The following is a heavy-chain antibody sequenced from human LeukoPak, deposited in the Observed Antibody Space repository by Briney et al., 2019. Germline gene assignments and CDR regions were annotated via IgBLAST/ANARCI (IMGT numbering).Heavy chain of an antibody. J-gene: IGHJ6*03. D-gene: IGHD6-6*01. V-gene: IGHV4-39*01. CDR1: GGSISSSGYY. Sequence: SETLSLTCTVSGGSISSSGYYWGWIRQPPGKGLEWIGSIYYSGSTYYNPSLKSRVTISVDTSKNQFSLKLSSVTAADTAVYYCARRGIAARSNYYYMDVWGKGTTVTVSS. CDR3: ARRGIAARSNYYYMDV. CDR2: IYYSGST.